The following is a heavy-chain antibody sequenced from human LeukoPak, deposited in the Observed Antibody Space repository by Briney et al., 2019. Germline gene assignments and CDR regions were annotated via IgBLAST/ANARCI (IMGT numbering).Heavy chain of an antibody. CDR2: INPNSGGT. D-gene: IGHD5-24*01. V-gene: IGHV1-2*02. CDR1: GYTFTGYY. J-gene: IGHJ4*02. CDR3: ARVATIRKYYFDY. Sequence: ASVTVSFKASGYTFTGYYMHWVRQAPGQGLEWMGWINPNSGGTNYAQKFQGRVTITRDTSISTAYMELSRLRSDDTAVYYCARVATIRKYYFDYWGQGTLVTVSS.